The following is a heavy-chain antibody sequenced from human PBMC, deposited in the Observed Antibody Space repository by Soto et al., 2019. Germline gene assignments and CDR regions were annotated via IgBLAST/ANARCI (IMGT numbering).Heavy chain of an antibody. CDR3: ARGPIAARRDYYYYGMDV. Sequence: PGGSLRPSCAASGFTFSSYGMHWVRQAPGKGLEWVAVIWYDGSNKYYADSVKGRFTISRDNSKNTLYLQMNSLRAEDTAVYYCARGPIAARRDYYYYGMDVWGQGTTVTVSS. CDR1: GFTFSSYG. V-gene: IGHV3-33*01. J-gene: IGHJ6*02. CDR2: IWYDGSNK. D-gene: IGHD6-6*01.